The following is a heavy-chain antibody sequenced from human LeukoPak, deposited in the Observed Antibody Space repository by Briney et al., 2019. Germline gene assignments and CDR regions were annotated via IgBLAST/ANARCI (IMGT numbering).Heavy chain of an antibody. Sequence: GGSLRLSCAASGFTFSSYAMHWVRQAPGKGLEWVAVISYDGSNKYYADSVKGRFTISRDNSKNTLYLQMNSLRAEDTAVYYCARGFYGSGSYVDYWGQGTLVTVSS. CDR3: ARGFYGSGSYVDY. D-gene: IGHD3-10*01. V-gene: IGHV3-30-3*01. J-gene: IGHJ4*02. CDR1: GFTFSSYA. CDR2: ISYDGSNK.